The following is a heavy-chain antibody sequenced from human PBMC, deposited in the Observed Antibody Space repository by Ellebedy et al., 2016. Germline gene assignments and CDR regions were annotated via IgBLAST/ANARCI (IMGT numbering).Heavy chain of an antibody. Sequence: ASVKVSCKASGYTFTSYAMHWVRQAPGQRLEWMGWINADSTDTKYSQKFQGRVIITRDPSASTAYMELSSLRSEDTAVYYCARDSWVTMMYLAYWGQGTLVTVSS. CDR3: ARDSWVTMMYLAY. D-gene: IGHD3-22*01. CDR2: INADSTDT. J-gene: IGHJ4*02. CDR1: GYTFTSYA. V-gene: IGHV1-3*01.